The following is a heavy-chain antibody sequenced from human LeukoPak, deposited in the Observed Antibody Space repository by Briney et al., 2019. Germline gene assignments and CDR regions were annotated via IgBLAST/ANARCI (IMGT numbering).Heavy chain of an antibody. CDR3: AKDIVLVVYAIFYYYDMDV. Sequence: GRSLRLSCAASGFTFSSYGMHWVRQAPGKGLEGVAVIWYDGSNKYYADSVKGRFTISRDNSKNTLYLQMNSLRAEDTAVYYCAKDIVLVVYAIFYYYDMDVWGKGTTVTVSS. CDR2: IWYDGSNK. CDR1: GFTFSSYG. V-gene: IGHV3-33*06. J-gene: IGHJ6*03. D-gene: IGHD2-8*01.